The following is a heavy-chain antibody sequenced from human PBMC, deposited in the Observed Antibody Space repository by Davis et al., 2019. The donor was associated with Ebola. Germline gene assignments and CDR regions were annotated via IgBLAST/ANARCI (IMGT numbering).Heavy chain of an antibody. CDR2: IGGGGET. D-gene: IGHD2/OR15-2a*01. J-gene: IGHJ3*02. V-gene: IGHV3-23*01. Sequence: GESLKISCAASGFIFSNYVMSWVRRAPGKGLEWVSTIGGGGETYHADSVKGRFTISRDNSKNTLYLQMNSLRVEDTATYYCAKDTSNMWFDMWDQGTMVTVSS. CDR3: AKDTSNMWFDM. CDR1: GFIFSNYV.